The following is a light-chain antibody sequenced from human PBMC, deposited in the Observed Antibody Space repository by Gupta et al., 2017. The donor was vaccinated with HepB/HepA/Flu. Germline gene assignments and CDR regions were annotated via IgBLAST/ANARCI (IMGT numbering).Light chain of an antibody. V-gene: IGKV2-30*01. CDR1: QSLVYSDGNTY. CDR3: MQGTHWQWT. Sequence: EVVMTQSPLSLPVTLGQPASISCRSSQSLVYSDGNTYLSWFQQRPGQSPRRLIYQISTRDSGVPDRFSGSGSGTDFTLKISRVEAEDVGVYYCMQGTHWQWTFGQGTKVEVK. CDR2: QIS. J-gene: IGKJ1*01.